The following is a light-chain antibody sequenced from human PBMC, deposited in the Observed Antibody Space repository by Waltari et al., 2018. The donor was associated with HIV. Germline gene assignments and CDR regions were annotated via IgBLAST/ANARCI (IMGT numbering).Light chain of an antibody. V-gene: IGKV1D-16*01. CDR1: QGISSW. CDR3: QQYSYYRT. CDR2: KAS. J-gene: IGKJ1*01. Sequence: DLQMTQSPSSLSASVGDKVTITCRASQGISSWLAWYQQKPGKAPKPLIYKASSLQSGVPSRFSGSGSGTDFTLTISSLQPEDFATYYCQQYSYYRTFGQGTKVEIK.